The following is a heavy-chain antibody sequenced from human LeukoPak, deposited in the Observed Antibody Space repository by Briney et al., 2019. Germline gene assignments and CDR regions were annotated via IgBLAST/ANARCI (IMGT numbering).Heavy chain of an antibody. CDR1: GFTFSSYG. V-gene: IGHV3-30*18. CDR2: ISSDGINK. Sequence: PGGSLRLSCAASGFTFSSYGMHWVRQAPGKGLEWVAVISSDGINKYYADSVKGRFTISRDNSKNTLYLQMNDLRAEDTALFYCAKGFQSGSDYLPVDYWGQGTLVTVSS. CDR3: AKGFQSGSDYLPVDY. J-gene: IGHJ4*02. D-gene: IGHD1-26*01.